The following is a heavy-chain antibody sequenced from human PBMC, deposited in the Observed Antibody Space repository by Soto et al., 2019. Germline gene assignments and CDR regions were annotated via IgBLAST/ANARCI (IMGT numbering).Heavy chain of an antibody. J-gene: IGHJ6*02. CDR2: ISTDNGNT. D-gene: IGHD5-18*01. Sequence: ASVKVSCKASGYTFTNYDITWVRQAPGQGLEWMGWISTDNGNTNYAQKLQGRVTMTTDTSTSTAHMELSSVTAADTAVYYCARLSYVDTAMVKDVWGQGTTVTVSS. CDR1: GYTFTNYD. CDR3: ARLSYVDTAMVKDV. V-gene: IGHV1-18*01.